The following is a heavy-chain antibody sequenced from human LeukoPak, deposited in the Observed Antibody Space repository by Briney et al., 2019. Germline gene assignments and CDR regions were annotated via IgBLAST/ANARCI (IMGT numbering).Heavy chain of an antibody. CDR1: GFTFSNYA. Sequence: GGSLRLSCAASGFTFSNYAMSWVRQAPGKGLEWVSTISGSGDNTYYADSVKGRFTISRDNSKNTLYLQMNSLRAEDTAVYYCAKPTLLLRFLEWPFDYWGQGTLVTVSS. CDR3: AKPTLLLRFLEWPFDY. V-gene: IGHV3-23*01. D-gene: IGHD3-3*01. J-gene: IGHJ4*02. CDR2: ISGSGDNT.